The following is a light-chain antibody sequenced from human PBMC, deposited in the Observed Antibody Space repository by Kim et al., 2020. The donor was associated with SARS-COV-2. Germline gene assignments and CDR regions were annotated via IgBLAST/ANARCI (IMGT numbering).Light chain of an antibody. CDR2: NNN. Sequence: GQRVTISSSGGSSNIGTDTVNWYQQLPGTAPKLLIYNNNQRPSGVPDRFSGSKSGTSASLAISGLQSEDEADYYCAAWDDSLNGWVFGGGTQLTVL. V-gene: IGLV1-44*01. J-gene: IGLJ3*02. CDR1: SSNIGTDT. CDR3: AAWDDSLNGWV.